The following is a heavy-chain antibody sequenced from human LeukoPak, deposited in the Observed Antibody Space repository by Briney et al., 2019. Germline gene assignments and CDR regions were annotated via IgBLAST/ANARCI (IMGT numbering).Heavy chain of an antibody. Sequence: SETLSLTCAVYGGSFSGYYWSWIRQPPGKGLEWIGEINHSGSTNYNPSLKSRVTMSLDESKNHLSLNLASVTAADTAVYYCSRESGPFSPFGYWGQGTLVTVTS. CDR1: GGSFSGYY. CDR3: SRESGPFSPFGY. V-gene: IGHV4-34*01. CDR2: INHSGST. D-gene: IGHD1-26*01. J-gene: IGHJ4*02.